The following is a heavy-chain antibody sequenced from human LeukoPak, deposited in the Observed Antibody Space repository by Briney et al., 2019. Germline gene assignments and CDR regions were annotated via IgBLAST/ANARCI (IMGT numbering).Heavy chain of an antibody. D-gene: IGHD3-10*01. Sequence: GASVKVSCKASGYTFTAYYIHWVRQAPGQGLEWMGWINPNSGGTKYAQKFQGRVTMTRDTSISTAYMEVSRLRSDDTALYYCAREYYYTSGSYYNRIDYWGQGTLVTVSS. V-gene: IGHV1-2*02. CDR3: AREYYYTSGSYYNRIDY. J-gene: IGHJ4*02. CDR1: GYTFTAYY. CDR2: INPNSGGT.